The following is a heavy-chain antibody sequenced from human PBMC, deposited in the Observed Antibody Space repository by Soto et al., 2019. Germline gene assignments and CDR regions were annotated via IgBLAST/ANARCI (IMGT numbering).Heavy chain of an antibody. Sequence: KDQEASVKVSCKASGYTFTSYGISWVRQAPGQGLEWMGWISAYNGNTNYAQKLQGRVTMTTDTSTSTAYMELRSLRSDDTAVYYCARISGGAVAAIGYFDYWGQGTLVTVSS. CDR1: GYTFTSYG. V-gene: IGHV1-18*01. D-gene: IGHD6-19*01. CDR2: ISAYNGNT. J-gene: IGHJ4*02. CDR3: ARISGGAVAAIGYFDY.